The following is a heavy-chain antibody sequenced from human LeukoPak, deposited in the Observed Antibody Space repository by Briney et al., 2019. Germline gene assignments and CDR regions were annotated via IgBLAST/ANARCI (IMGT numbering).Heavy chain of an antibody. Sequence: PGGSLRLFCAASGFTFSDYYMSWIRQAPGKGLEWVSYISSSSSYTNYADSVKGRFTISRDNAKNSLYLQMNSLRAEDTAVYYCARERSCSSTSCYEIAVAGTDAFDIWGQGTMVTVSS. J-gene: IGHJ3*02. CDR3: ARERSCSSTSCYEIAVAGTDAFDI. D-gene: IGHD2-2*01. V-gene: IGHV3-11*06. CDR1: GFTFSDYY. CDR2: ISSSSSYT.